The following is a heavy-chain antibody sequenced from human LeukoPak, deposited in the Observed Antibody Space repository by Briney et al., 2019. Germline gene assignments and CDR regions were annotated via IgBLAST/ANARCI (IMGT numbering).Heavy chain of an antibody. V-gene: IGHV4-34*01. CDR2: INHSGST. Sequence: SETLSLTCAVYGGSFSGYYWSWIRQPPGKGLEWIGEINHSGSTNYNPSLKSRVTISVDASKNQFSLKLSSVTAADTAVYYCARAGQWLVRRIDYWGQGTLVTVSS. J-gene: IGHJ4*02. CDR1: GGSFSGYY. CDR3: ARAGQWLVRRIDY. D-gene: IGHD6-19*01.